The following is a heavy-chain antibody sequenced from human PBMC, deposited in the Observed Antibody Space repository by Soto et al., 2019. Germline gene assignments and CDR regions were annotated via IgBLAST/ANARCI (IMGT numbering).Heavy chain of an antibody. CDR2: IHNNKNTK. CDR1: GFTFSSYW. Sequence: GGSLRLSCAASGFTFSSYWMHWVRQAPGKGMMWVSRIHNNKNTKSYADSVKGLFTISRDNAKNTLYLQMSSLRVEDTAVYYFARDNWNSYWGQVTLVTVSS. CDR3: ARDNWNSY. J-gene: IGHJ4*01. V-gene: IGHV3-74*01. D-gene: IGHD1-7*01.